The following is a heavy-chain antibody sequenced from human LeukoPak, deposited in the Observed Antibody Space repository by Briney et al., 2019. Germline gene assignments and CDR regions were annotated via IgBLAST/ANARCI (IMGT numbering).Heavy chain of an antibody. CDR2: IHYSGST. CDR3: ARSYCSSSCYAVGAFDI. Sequence: SETLSLTCTVSGGSISSSTYYWGWIRQPPGKGREWMGSIHYSGSTYYNPSLKSRVIISVDMSKSQFSLKLSSVTAADTAVYYCARSYCSSSCYAVGAFDIWGQGTVVTVSS. D-gene: IGHD2-2*01. J-gene: IGHJ3*02. CDR1: GGSISSSTYY. V-gene: IGHV4-39*01.